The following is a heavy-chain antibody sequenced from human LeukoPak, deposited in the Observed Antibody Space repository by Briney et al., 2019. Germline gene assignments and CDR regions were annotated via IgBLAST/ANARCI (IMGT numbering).Heavy chain of an antibody. CDR2: ISYDGTNK. Sequence: GGSLRLSCAASGFTFSNYAIHWVRQAPGKGLEWVAVISYDGTNKYYADSVKGRFTISRDNSKNTLYLQMNSLRAEDTAVYYCAISDSYWTGGGCYNCWGQGTLVTVSS. CDR1: GFTFSNYA. D-gene: IGHD2-15*01. CDR3: AISDSYWTGGGCYNC. J-gene: IGHJ4*02. V-gene: IGHV3-30-3*01.